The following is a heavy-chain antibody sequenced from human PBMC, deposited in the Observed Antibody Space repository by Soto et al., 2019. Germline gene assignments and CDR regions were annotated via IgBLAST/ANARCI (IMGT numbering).Heavy chain of an antibody. CDR1: VGSISSYY. CDR2: IYYSGST. J-gene: IGHJ5*02. CDR3: ARDLLGKSNWFDP. V-gene: IGHV4-59*01. Sequence: PSETLSLTCTVSVGSISSYYWSWIRQPPGKGLEWIGYIYYSGSTNYNPSLKSRVTISVDTSKNQFSLKLSSVTAADTAVYYCARDLLGKSNWFDPWGQGTLVTVSS. D-gene: IGHD2-15*01.